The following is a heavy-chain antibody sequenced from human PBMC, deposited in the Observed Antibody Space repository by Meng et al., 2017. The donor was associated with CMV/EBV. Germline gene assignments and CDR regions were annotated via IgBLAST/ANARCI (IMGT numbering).Heavy chain of an antibody. CDR1: GYTFTGYY. V-gene: IGHV1-2*02. Sequence: ASVKVSCKASGYTFTGYYMHWVRQAPGQGLEWMGWINPNSGGTNYAQKSQGRVTMTRDTSISTAYMELSRLRSDDTAVYYCARVVPAAIGTIDYWGQGTLVTVSS. CDR2: INPNSGGT. D-gene: IGHD2-2*01. J-gene: IGHJ4*02. CDR3: ARVVPAAIGTIDY.